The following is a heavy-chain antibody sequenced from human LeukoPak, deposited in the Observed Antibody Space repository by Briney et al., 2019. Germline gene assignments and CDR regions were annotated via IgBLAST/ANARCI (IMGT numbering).Heavy chain of an antibody. D-gene: IGHD3-22*01. CDR3: ARGGEYYDSSGYPH. CDR2: INHNSGGT. Sequence: ASVKVSCKASGYTFTGYYMHWVRQAPGQGLEWMGRINHNSGGTNYAQKFQGRVTMTRDTSISTAYMELSRLRSDDTAVYYCARGGEYYDSSGYPHWGQGTLVTVSS. V-gene: IGHV1-2*06. CDR1: GYTFTGYY. J-gene: IGHJ4*02.